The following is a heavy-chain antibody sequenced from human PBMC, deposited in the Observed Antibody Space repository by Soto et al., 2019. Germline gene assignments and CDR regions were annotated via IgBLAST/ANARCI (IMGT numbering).Heavy chain of an antibody. V-gene: IGHV4-39*01. CDR3: ARAPGVYNPMWVDP. D-gene: IGHD1-1*01. J-gene: IGHJ5*02. Sequence: QLPLQESGPGLVTPSATLSLPCTVSGVSISSSSYYWGWIRQPQGKALEWIGSLDYIGSTDYNTSLKSRVTISVGTSKNQFSLKLSSVTAADTAVYYCARAPGVYNPMWVDPWGQGTLVIVSS. CDR2: LDYIGST. CDR1: GVSISSSSYY.